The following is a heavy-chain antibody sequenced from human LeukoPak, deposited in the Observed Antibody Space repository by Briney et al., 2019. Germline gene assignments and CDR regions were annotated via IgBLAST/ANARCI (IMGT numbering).Heavy chain of an antibody. CDR2: INHRGAT. Sequence: SETLSLTCAVFGGSLSDHDWSWIRQPPGKGLEWIGEINHRGATTYNSSLKSRVTLSLDTSKNQVSLKLNSLTAADTAVYYCARGKGDLSMIVMIVTAVELYFDSWGPGTLVTVSS. J-gene: IGHJ4*02. V-gene: IGHV4-34*01. D-gene: IGHD3-22*01. CDR1: GGSLSDHD. CDR3: ARGKGDLSMIVMIVTAVELYFDS.